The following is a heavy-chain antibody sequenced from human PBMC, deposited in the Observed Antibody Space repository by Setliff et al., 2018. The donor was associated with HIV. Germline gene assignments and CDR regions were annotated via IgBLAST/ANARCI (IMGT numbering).Heavy chain of an antibody. D-gene: IGHD3-10*01. J-gene: IGHJ5*02. CDR2: IYSSGST. Sequence: SETLSLTCTVSGGSISGHYWSWIRQPPGWGLEWTGYIYSSGSTNFNPPLQSRVTISVDTSKNQFSLKLSSVTAADTAVYYCARHSGVASPNWFDPWGQGTLVTVSS. V-gene: IGHV4-4*09. CDR1: GGSISGHY. CDR3: ARHSGVASPNWFDP.